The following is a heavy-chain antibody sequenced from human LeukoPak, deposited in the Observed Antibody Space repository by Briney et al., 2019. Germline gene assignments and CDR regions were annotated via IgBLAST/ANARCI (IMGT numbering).Heavy chain of an antibody. J-gene: IGHJ3*02. CDR3: AITVVEGWIQLWLRGSHDAFDI. D-gene: IGHD5-18*01. Sequence: SGTLSLTCAVSGGSISSSNWWSWVRQPPGKGLEWIGEIYHSGSTNYNPSLKSRVTISVDKSKNQFSLKLSSVTAADTAVYYCAITVVEGWIQLWLRGSHDAFDIWGQGTMVTVSS. CDR1: GGSISSSNW. V-gene: IGHV4-4*02. CDR2: IYHSGST.